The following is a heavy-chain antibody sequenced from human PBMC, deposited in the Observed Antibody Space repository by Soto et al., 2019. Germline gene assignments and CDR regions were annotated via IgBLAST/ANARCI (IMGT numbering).Heavy chain of an antibody. D-gene: IGHD6-19*01. CDR3: ASNPSFEAVAGTWYY. Sequence: VASVKVSCKVSGYTLTELSMHWVRQAPGKGLEWMGGFDPEDGETIYAQKFQGRVTMTEDTSTDTAYMELSSLRSEDTAVYYCASNPSFEAVAGTWYYWGQGNLVTVSS. V-gene: IGHV1-24*01. J-gene: IGHJ4*02. CDR1: GYTLTELS. CDR2: FDPEDGET.